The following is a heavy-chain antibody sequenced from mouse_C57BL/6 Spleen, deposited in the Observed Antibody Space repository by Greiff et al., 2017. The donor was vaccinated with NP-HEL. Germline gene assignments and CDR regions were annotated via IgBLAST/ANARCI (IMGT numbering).Heavy chain of an antibody. J-gene: IGHJ2*01. D-gene: IGHD3-2*02. CDR2: IDPETGGT. CDR1: GYTFTDYE. V-gene: IGHV1-15*01. Sequence: QVQLQQSGAELVRPGASVTLSCKASGYTFTDYEMHWVKQTPVHGLEWIGAIDPETGGTAYNQKFKGKAILTADKSSSTAYMELRSLTSEDSAVDYCTRSRDSSGYYFDYWGQGTTLTVSS. CDR3: TRSRDSSGYYFDY.